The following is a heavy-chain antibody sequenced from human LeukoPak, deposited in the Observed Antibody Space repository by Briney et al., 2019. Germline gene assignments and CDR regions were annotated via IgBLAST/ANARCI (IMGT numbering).Heavy chain of an antibody. D-gene: IGHD4-11*01. CDR1: GYSISSGYY. V-gene: IGHV4-38-2*02. Sequence: PSETLSLTCTVSGYSISSGYYWGWIRQPPGKGLEWIGEISHSGSTNYNPSFKSRVTISVDTSKNQFSLKLSSVTAADTAVYYCARGYSRFYYYYMDVWGKGTTVTVSS. CDR2: ISHSGST. J-gene: IGHJ6*03. CDR3: ARGYSRFYYYYMDV.